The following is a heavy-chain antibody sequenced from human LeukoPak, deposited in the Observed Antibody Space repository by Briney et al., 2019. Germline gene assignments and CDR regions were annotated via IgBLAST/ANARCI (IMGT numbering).Heavy chain of an antibody. J-gene: IGHJ4*02. D-gene: IGHD1-26*01. CDR2: IFYSGST. V-gene: IGHV4-59*01. Sequence: PSETLSLTCTVSGGSISSYYWSWIRQPPGKGLEWIGYIFYSGSTNYNPSLKSRVTISVDTSKNQFSLKLSSVTAADTAVYYCARVWEQAGSPRDYWGRGTLVTVSS. CDR1: GGSISSYY. CDR3: ARVWEQAGSPRDY.